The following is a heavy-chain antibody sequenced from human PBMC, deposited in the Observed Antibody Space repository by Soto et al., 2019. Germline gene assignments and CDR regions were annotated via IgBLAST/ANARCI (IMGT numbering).Heavy chain of an antibody. D-gene: IGHD2-15*01. CDR2: ISGLSATT. CDR3: TRGGAARPDY. J-gene: IGHJ4*02. Sequence: VHSGGGFVRPGESLRLSCGASGFRFTSFGMNWVRQGPGKGLEWLSYISGLSATTYYADSVRGRFTVSRDNDMNLVFLQLNNLRGDDTAVYYCTRGGAARPDYWGQGSRVVVSS. V-gene: IGHV3-48*04. CDR1: GFRFTSFG.